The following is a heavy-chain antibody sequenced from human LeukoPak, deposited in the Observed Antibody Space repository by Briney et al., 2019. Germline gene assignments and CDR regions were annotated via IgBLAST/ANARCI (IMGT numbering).Heavy chain of an antibody. CDR1: GRTFSRYA. CDR2: IIPIFGTA. Sequence: SVKVSCKASGRTFSRYAISWVGQAPGQGLEWMGRIIPIFGTANYAQQFQGRVTIATDESTSTAYMELSSLRSEDTAVYYCASRHYDYVWGSYRTFDYWGQGTLVTVSS. D-gene: IGHD3-16*02. J-gene: IGHJ4*02. CDR3: ASRHYDYVWGSYRTFDY. V-gene: IGHV1-69*05.